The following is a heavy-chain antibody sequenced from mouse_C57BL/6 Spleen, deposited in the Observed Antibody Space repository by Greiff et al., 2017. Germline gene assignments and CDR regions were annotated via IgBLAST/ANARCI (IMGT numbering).Heavy chain of an antibody. V-gene: IGHV1-5*01. J-gene: IGHJ3*01. CDR3: TKGRKTLFAY. Sequence: VQLQQSGTVLARPGASVKMSCTTSGFTFTSYWMHWVKQRPGQGLEWIGAIYPGNSDTRYTPKFKGKANLTAVTSASTAYRELSSLTNEDSAVYYCTKGRKTLFAYRGQRTLVTVSA. CDR1: GFTFTSYW. CDR2: IYPGNSDT.